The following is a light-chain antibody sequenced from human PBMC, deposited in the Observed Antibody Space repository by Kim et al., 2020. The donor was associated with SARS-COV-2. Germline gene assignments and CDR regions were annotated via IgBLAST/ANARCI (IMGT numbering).Light chain of an antibody. Sequence: LSTAHRPTLSCRTTHAMSISFLAWYQQKPGQAPRLLIYGASSRAAGVPDRFSGSGSGTDFTLTINRLEPEDFAVYYCQQYGISPRFGPGTKVDIK. V-gene: IGKV3-20*01. CDR2: GAS. CDR3: QQYGISPR. CDR1: HAMSISF. J-gene: IGKJ3*01.